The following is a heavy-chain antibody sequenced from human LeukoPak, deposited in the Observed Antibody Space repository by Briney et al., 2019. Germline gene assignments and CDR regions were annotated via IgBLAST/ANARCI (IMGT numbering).Heavy chain of an antibody. Sequence: GGSLRLFCAASGFPFSSYSMNWVRQAPGKGLEWVSSISSSSSYIYYADSVKGRFTISRDNAKNSLYLQMNSLRAEDTAVYYCARGRFGSYISFDYWGQGTLVTVSS. J-gene: IGHJ4*02. CDR2: ISSSSSYI. CDR3: ARGRFGSYISFDY. V-gene: IGHV3-21*01. CDR1: GFPFSSYS. D-gene: IGHD1-26*01.